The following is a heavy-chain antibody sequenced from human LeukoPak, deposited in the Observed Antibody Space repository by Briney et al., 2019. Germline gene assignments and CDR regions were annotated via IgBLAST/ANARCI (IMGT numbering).Heavy chain of an antibody. J-gene: IGHJ6*03. CDR1: GYTFTSYD. CDR3: ARTRVSGSYYYYYYMDV. Sequence: ASVKVSCKASGYTFTSYDINWVRQATGQGLEWMGWINPNSGGTNYAQKFQGRVTMTRDTSISTAYMELSRLRSDDTAVYYCARTRVSGSYYYYYYMDVWGKGTTVTVSS. V-gene: IGHV1-2*02. CDR2: INPNSGGT. D-gene: IGHD1-26*01.